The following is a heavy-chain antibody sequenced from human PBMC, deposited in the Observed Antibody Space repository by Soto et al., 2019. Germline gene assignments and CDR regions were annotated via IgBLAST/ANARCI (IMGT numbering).Heavy chain of an antibody. CDR1: GFTFSSYA. Sequence: PGGSLRLSCAASGFTFSSYAMSWVRQAPGKGLEWVANINDVGSDKYYVDSVKGRFIISRDNAKNSLYLQMNSLRAEDTAVYYCARDKEDRYSSKVILGGQGALVTVSS. CDR3: ARDKEDRYSSKVIL. CDR2: INDVGSDK. J-gene: IGHJ4*02. V-gene: IGHV3-7*01. D-gene: IGHD5-18*01.